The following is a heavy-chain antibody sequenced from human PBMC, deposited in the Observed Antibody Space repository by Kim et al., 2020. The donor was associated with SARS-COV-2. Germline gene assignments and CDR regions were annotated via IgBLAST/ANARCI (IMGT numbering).Heavy chain of an antibody. Sequence: SVKVSCKASGFTFTSSAVQWVRQARGQRLEWIGWIVVGSGNTNYAQKFQERVTITRDMSTSTAYMELSSLRSEDTAVYYCAAAYAVGATSYAFDIWGQGTMVTVSS. D-gene: IGHD1-26*01. CDR3: AAAYAVGATSYAFDI. CDR2: IVVGSGNT. CDR1: GFTFTSSA. V-gene: IGHV1-58*01. J-gene: IGHJ3*02.